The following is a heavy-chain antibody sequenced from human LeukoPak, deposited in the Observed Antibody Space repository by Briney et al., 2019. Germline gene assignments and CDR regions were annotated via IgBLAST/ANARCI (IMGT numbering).Heavy chain of an antibody. Sequence: GGSLRLSCSASGFTFRSCAMHWVRQAPGMGLEYVSGINDHGDTTHYGDSVRGRVTISRDDSKNTVHLQMSSLRAEDTAVYYCVKDLSGWYSFDYWGQGTLVTISS. CDR2: INDHGDTT. J-gene: IGHJ4*02. V-gene: IGHV3-64D*09. CDR3: VKDLSGWYSFDY. D-gene: IGHD6-19*01. CDR1: GFTFRSCA.